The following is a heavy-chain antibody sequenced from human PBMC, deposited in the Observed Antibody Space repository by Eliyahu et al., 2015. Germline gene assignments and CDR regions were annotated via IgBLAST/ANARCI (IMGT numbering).Heavy chain of an antibody. D-gene: IGHD3/OR15-3a*01. J-gene: IGHJ5*02. V-gene: IGHV3-15*05. CDR3: TTDLWTPDPNWFDP. CDR2: IRSKSGGGTT. Sequence: EVQLVESGGGLVKPGESXXLSCAASGFILSXVWXXXVXQAPGKGLECVGRIRSKSGGGTTDYAAPVKGRFTISRDDSKNTLYLQMNSLKSEDTAVYYCTTDLWTPDPNWFDPWGQGTLVTVSS. CDR1: GFILSXVW.